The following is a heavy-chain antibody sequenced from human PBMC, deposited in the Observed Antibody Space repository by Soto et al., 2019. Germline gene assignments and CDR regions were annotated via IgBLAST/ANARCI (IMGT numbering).Heavy chain of an antibody. V-gene: IGHV4-39*07. CDR2: IYYSGST. J-gene: IGHJ4*02. CDR3: ARTFPPFDY. CDR1: GGSISSSSYY. Sequence: SETLSLTCTVSGGSISSSSYYWGWIRQPPGKGLEWIGSIYYSGSTYYNPSLKSRVTISVDKSKNQFSLKLSSVTAADTAVYYCARTFPPFDYWGQGTLVTVSS.